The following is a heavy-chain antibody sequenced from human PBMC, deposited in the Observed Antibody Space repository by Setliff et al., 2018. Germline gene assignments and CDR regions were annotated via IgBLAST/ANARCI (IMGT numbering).Heavy chain of an antibody. CDR3: ARSDWDSSGYYYFDY. J-gene: IGHJ4*02. Sequence: PSETLSLTCGVSGFSISSGYYWGWIRQPPGKGLEWIGYIYYSGSTNYNPSLKSRVTISVDTSKNQFSLNLSSLTAADTAVYFCARSDWDSSGYYYFDYWGQGTLVTVSS. V-gene: IGHV4-38-2*01. CDR1: GFSISSGYY. D-gene: IGHD3-22*01. CDR2: IYYSGST.